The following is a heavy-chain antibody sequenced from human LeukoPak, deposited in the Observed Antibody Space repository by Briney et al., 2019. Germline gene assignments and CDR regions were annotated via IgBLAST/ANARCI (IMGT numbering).Heavy chain of an antibody. J-gene: IGHJ2*01. CDR3: AAKVTTRWYFDL. CDR1: GDSISSHY. CDR2: VYHTGST. D-gene: IGHD4-17*01. Sequence: SETLSLTYNVSGDSISSHYWSWIRQPPGKGLEWIGFVYHTGSTNYNPSLKSRVTISVDTSKNQFSLKMRSVTAADTAVYYCAAKVTTRWYFDLWGRGTLVTVSS. V-gene: IGHV4-59*11.